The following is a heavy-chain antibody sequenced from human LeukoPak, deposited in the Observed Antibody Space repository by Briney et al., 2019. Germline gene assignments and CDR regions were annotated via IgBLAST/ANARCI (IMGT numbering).Heavy chain of an antibody. CDR1: GFTFTNAW. V-gene: IGHV3-15*01. CDR3: TTDAGYNSRWYNW. J-gene: IGHJ4*02. CDR2: IKSKSDGGTT. Sequence: GGSLRLSCAASGFTFTNAWMSWARQAPGKGLEWVGRIKSKSDGGTTEYGAPVKGRFTISRDDSKNTLYLQMNSLKAEDTAVYYCTTDAGYNSRWYNWWGQGTLVTVSS. D-gene: IGHD1-20*01.